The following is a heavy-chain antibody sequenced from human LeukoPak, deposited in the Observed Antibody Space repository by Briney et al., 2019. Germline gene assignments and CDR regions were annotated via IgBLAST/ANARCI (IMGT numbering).Heavy chain of an antibody. J-gene: IGHJ3*02. CDR3: ARMRTATSPFDI. CDR2: IYPDDSDT. Sequence: GESLKISCKGSGYIFSTYWIAWVRQMPGKGLECMGIIYPDDSDTRYSPSFQGQVTISADESISTAHLQWGSLGASDTAIYYCARMRTATSPFDIWGQRTMVTVSS. CDR1: GYIFSTYW. D-gene: IGHD5-12*01. V-gene: IGHV5-51*01.